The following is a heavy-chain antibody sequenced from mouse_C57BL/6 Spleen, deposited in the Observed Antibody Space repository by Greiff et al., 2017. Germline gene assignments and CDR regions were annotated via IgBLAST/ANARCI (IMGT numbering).Heavy chain of an antibody. V-gene: IGHV1-52*01. Sequence: QVQLQQPGAELVRPGSSVKLSCKASGYTFTSYWMHWLKQRPIQGLEWIGNIDPSDSETHYNQKFQDKATMTGDKSSSTAYRQLSSLTSEDAAVYYCGRSNDGYNEGYFDVWGTGTTVTVSS. J-gene: IGHJ1*03. CDR2: IDPSDSET. D-gene: IGHD2-3*01. CDR1: GYTFTSYW. CDR3: GRSNDGYNEGYFDV.